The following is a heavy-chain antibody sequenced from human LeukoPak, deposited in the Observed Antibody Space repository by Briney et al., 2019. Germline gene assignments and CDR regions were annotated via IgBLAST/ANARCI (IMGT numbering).Heavy chain of an antibody. V-gene: IGHV1-18*01. CDR1: GYTFTSYG. Sequence: ASVKVSCKASGYTFTSYGISWVRQAPGQGLEWMGWISAYNGNTNYAQKPQGRVTMTTDTSTSTAYMELRSLRSDDTAVYYCARAKDSGWMRDAFDIWGQGTMVTVSS. CDR3: ARAKDSGWMRDAFDI. CDR2: ISAYNGNT. D-gene: IGHD6-19*01. J-gene: IGHJ3*02.